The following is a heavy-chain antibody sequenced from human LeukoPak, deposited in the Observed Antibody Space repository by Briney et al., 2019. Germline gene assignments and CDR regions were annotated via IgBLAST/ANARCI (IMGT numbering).Heavy chain of an antibody. CDR3: ARAPRITMVRGVINLDY. D-gene: IGHD3-10*01. J-gene: IGHJ4*02. CDR2: ISAYNGNT. Sequence: ASVKVSCKASGGTFSSYAISWVRQAPGQGLEWMGWISAYNGNTNYAQKLQGRVTMTTDTSTSTAYMELRSLRSDDTAVYYCARAPRITMVRGVINLDYWGQGTLVTVSS. CDR1: GGTFSSYA. V-gene: IGHV1-18*01.